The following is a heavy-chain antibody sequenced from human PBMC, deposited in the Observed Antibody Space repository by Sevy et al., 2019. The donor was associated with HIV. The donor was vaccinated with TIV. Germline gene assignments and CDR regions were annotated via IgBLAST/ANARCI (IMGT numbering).Heavy chain of an antibody. CDR2: ISSRGSTI. V-gene: IGHV3-11*01. CDR1: GFTFSDYY. J-gene: IGHJ6*01. D-gene: IGHD1-26*01. CDR3: ASFIGGSYVLPAYYSDGMDV. Sequence: GGSLRLSCAASGFTFSDYYMSWIRQAPGKGLEWVSYISSRGSTIYYADSVKGRFTISRDNAKNSLYLQMNSLRAEDTAVYYCASFIGGSYVLPAYYSDGMDVWGQGTTVTVSS.